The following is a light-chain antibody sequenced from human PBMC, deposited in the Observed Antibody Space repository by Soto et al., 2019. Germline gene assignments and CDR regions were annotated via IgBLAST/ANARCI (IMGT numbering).Light chain of an antibody. Sequence: TEYTSTLSVSLGERATHSFKASQSFSSNVAWYQQEPGQAPRLLIYGASSRATGIPDRFSGSGSGTDFTLTISRLEPEDFTVYYCQHYGSSPITFGQGTKVDIK. CDR2: GAS. CDR1: QSFSSN. CDR3: QHYGSSPIT. V-gene: IGKV3-20*01. J-gene: IGKJ1*01.